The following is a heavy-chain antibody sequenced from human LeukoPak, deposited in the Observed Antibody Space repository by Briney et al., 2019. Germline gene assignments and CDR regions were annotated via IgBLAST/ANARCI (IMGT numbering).Heavy chain of an antibody. V-gene: IGHV4-39*07. D-gene: IGHD2-8*01. CDR1: GASISSSDY. J-gene: IGHJ4*02. Sequence: PSETLSLTCTVSGASISSSDYWGWIRQTPGKGLEWIGSIYYLGDTYYNASLKSRVTISLDKSKNQFSLRVNSVTAADTAVYYCARRMRTNTWYYFDYWGPGTLVAVSS. CDR3: ARRMRTNTWYYFDY. CDR2: IYYLGDT.